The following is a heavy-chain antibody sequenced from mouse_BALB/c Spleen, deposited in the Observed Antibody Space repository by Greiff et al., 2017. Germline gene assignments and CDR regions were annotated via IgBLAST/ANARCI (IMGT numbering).Heavy chain of an antibody. Sequence: VQLQQSGAELAKPGASVKMSCKASGYTFTSYWMHWVKQRPGQGLEWIGYINPSTGYTEYNQKFKDKATLTADKSSSTAYMQLSSLTSEDSAVYYCAREDYGNYVNAMDYWGQGTSVTVSS. CDR2: INPSTGYT. CDR1: GYTFTSYW. V-gene: IGHV1-7*01. D-gene: IGHD2-1*01. CDR3: AREDYGNYVNAMDY. J-gene: IGHJ4*01.